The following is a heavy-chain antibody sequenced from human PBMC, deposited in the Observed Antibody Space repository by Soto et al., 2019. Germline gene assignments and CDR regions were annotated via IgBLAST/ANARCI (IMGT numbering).Heavy chain of an antibody. D-gene: IGHD3-22*01. J-gene: IGHJ3*02. CDR3: ARELLFYDSDGFSWDDPFDI. CDR2: IYQSGST. Sequence: QMHLQESGSGLVKPSQTLSLTCAVSGGSLSSSAYSWSWIRQPPGKGLEWIGFIYQSGSTYYNPSLKSRVTMSLDRPKNQFSLKLSSVTAADTAVYYCARELLFYDSDGFSWDDPFDIWGQGTMVTVSS. CDR1: GGSLSSSAYS. V-gene: IGHV4-30-2*01.